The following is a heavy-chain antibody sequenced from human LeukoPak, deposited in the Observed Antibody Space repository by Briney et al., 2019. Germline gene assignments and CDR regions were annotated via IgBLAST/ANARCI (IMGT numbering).Heavy chain of an antibody. CDR3: AALLGDGSIDY. CDR1: GGSISSGGYY. D-gene: IGHD2-21*02. CDR2: VYYSGST. V-gene: IGHV4-31*03. Sequence: SETLSLTCTVSGGSISSGGYYWSWIRQHPGKGLEWSGCVYYSGSTCYNPSLKSRVSISEDTSKNLFSLRLSSMTAADPAVYYCAALLGDGSIDYWGPGTLVTVSS. J-gene: IGHJ4*02.